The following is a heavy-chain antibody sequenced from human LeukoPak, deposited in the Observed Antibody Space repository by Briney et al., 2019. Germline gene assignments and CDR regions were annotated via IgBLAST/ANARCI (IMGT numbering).Heavy chain of an antibody. J-gene: IGHJ5*02. V-gene: IGHV4-34*01. CDR1: GGSFSGYY. Sequence: PSETLSLTCAVYGGSFSGYYWSWIRQAPGKGLEWIGEINHSGNTNYNPSLKSRVTISVDTSKNQFSLKLSSVTAADTAVYYCVTEPGYCTGGRCYGGWFDPWGQGTLVTVSS. D-gene: IGHD2-15*01. CDR2: INHSGNT. CDR3: VTEPGYCTGGRCYGGWFDP.